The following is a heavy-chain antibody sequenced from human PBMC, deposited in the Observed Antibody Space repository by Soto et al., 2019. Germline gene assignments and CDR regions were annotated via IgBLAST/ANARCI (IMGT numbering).Heavy chain of an antibody. D-gene: IGHD2-2*01. CDR1: GYTFTSYG. CDR2: ISAYNGNT. V-gene: IGHV1-18*01. J-gene: IGHJ5*02. CDR3: AANGGPARGYSSSNSCGNWFDP. Sequence: ASVKVSCKASGYTFTSYGISWVRQAPGQGLEWMGWISAYNGNTNYAQKLQGRVTMTTDTSTSTAYMELRSLRSDDTAVYYCAANGGPARGYSSSNSCGNWFDPWGQGTLVTVSS.